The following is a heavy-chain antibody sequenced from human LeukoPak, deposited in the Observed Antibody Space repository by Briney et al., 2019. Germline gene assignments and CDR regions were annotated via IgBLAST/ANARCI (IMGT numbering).Heavy chain of an antibody. D-gene: IGHD4-17*01. J-gene: IGHJ3*01. CDR1: GFTFDDYG. CDR2: MNWDGGNS. Sequence: GGSLRLSCVASGFTFDDYGLSWVRQAPGKGLEWVSGMNWDGGNSGYADSVKGRFTMSRDNAKKSLYLQMNSLGAEDTAIYHCAREKTVTTVTRGAFDVWGQGTMVTVSS. V-gene: IGHV3-20*01. CDR3: AREKTVTTVTRGAFDV.